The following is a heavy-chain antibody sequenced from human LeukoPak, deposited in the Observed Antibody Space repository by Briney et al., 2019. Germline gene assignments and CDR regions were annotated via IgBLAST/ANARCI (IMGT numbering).Heavy chain of an antibody. J-gene: IGHJ4*02. CDR1: GFTFSSYE. D-gene: IGHD3-16*02. CDR2: ISSSGSTI. CDR3: AKIGPGVLSYYFDY. V-gene: IGHV3-48*03. Sequence: PGGSLRLSCAASGFTFSSYEMNWVRQAPGKGLERVSYISSSGSTIYYADSVKGRFTISRDNAKNSLYLQMNSLRAEDTAVYYCAKIGPGVLSYYFDYWGQGTLVTVSS.